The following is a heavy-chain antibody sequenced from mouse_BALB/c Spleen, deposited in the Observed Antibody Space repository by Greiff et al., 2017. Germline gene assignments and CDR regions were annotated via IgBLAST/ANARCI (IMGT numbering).Heavy chain of an antibody. CDR2: ISSGGST. CDR1: GFTFSSYA. Sequence: DVMLVESGGGLVKPGGSLKLSCAASGFTFSSYAMSWVRQTPEKRLEWVASISSGGSTYYPDSVKGRFTISRDNARNILYLQMSSLRSEDTAMYYCAREGGGYDVKFAYWGQGTLVTVSA. V-gene: IGHV5-6-5*01. CDR3: AREGGGYDVKFAY. D-gene: IGHD2-14*01. J-gene: IGHJ3*01.